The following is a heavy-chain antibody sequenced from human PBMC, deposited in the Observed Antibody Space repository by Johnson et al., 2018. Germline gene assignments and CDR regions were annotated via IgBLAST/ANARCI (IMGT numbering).Heavy chain of an antibody. D-gene: IGHD2-21*02. CDR3: ARGDFVDAFDI. CDR2: IGIAGDT. J-gene: IGHJ3*02. CDR1: GFTFSSYD. V-gene: IGHV3-13*01. Sequence: EVQLVESGGGLVQPGGSLRLSCAASGFTFSSYDMHWVRQATGKGLEWVSAIGIAGDTYYQGAVKGRFTISREKAKNSLYLQMNSLRAGETAVYYCARGDFVDAFDIWGQGTMVTVSS.